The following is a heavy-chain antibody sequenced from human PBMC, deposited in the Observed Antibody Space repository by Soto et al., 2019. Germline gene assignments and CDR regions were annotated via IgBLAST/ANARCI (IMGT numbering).Heavy chain of an antibody. CDR3: AKAHSGGDSWVYQHPDLH. J-gene: IGHJ4*02. CDR1: GFTFSSYA. V-gene: IGHV3-23*01. Sequence: GGSLRLSCAASGFTFSSYAMSWVRQAPGKGLEWVSAISGSGGSTYYADSVKGRFTISRDNSKNTLYLQMNSLRAEDTAVYYCAKAHSGGDSWVYQHPDLHWGQGTLVTVSS. CDR2: ISGSGGST. D-gene: IGHD4-17*01.